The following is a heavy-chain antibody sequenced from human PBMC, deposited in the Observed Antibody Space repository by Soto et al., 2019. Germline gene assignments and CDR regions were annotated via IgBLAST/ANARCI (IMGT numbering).Heavy chain of an antibody. D-gene: IGHD7-27*01. CDR3: AKEVSLGSTVDLGY. V-gene: IGHV3-23*01. Sequence: EVQLLESGGDLVQPGGSLRLSCAASGFTFSIFAMSWVRQSPGKGLEWVSTISGSGGSTYYADAVKGRFTISRDNSMDTLYLQTKSLRVEDTAIYYCAKEVSLGSTVDLGYWGQGTLVTVSS. CDR1: GFTFSIFA. CDR2: ISGSGGST. J-gene: IGHJ4*02.